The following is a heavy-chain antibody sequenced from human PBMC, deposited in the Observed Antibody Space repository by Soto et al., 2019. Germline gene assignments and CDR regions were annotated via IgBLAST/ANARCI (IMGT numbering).Heavy chain of an antibody. V-gene: IGHV1-18*04. CDR3: ARGRYCSSTSCPRYYYYYGMDV. CDR2: ISAYNGNT. CDR1: GYTFTSYG. D-gene: IGHD2-2*01. Sequence: GASVKVSCKASGYTFTSYGISWVRQAPGQGLEWMGWISAYNGNTNYAQKLQGRVTMTTDTSTSTAYMELRSLRSDDTAVYYCARGRYCSSTSCPRYYYYYGMDVWGQGTPFTVSS. J-gene: IGHJ6*02.